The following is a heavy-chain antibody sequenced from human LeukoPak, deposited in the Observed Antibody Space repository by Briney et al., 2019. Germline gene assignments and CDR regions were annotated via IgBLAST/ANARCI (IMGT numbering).Heavy chain of an antibody. J-gene: IGHJ4*02. CDR3: AEGEGNWNLLIY. Sequence: GASVKVSCKASGGAFSSYAISWVRQAPGQGLEWMGGIIPIFGTANYAQKFQGRVTITADESTSTAYMELSSLRSEDTAVYYCAEGEGNWNLLIYWGQGTLVTVSS. CDR1: GGAFSSYA. CDR2: IIPIFGTA. V-gene: IGHV1-69*13. D-gene: IGHD1-20*01.